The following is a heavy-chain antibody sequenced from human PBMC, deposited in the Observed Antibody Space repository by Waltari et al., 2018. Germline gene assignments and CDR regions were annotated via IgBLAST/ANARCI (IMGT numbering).Heavy chain of an antibody. Sequence: QAQLQESGPGLVKPSQTLSLTCTVSGGSISSGSYYWSWIRQPAGKGREWMGIIYPGDSDTRYSPSFQGQVTISADKSISTAYLQWSSLKASDTAMYYCARRVAAAGFDPWGQGTLVTVSS. J-gene: IGHJ5*02. D-gene: IGHD6-13*01. CDR2: IYPGDSDT. CDR1: GGSISSGSYYW. V-gene: IGHV4-61*09. CDR3: ARRVAAAGFDP.